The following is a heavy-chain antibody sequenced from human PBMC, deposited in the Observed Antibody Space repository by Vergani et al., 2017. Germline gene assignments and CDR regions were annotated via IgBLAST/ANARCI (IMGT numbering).Heavy chain of an antibody. CDR2: ISSSSSYI. D-gene: IGHD3-10*01. V-gene: IGHV3-21*04. J-gene: IGHJ6*02. CDR3: AKDKTRDSGSYTAMDV. Sequence: EVQLVESGGGLVKPGGSLRLSCAASGFTFSSYSMNWVRQAPGKGLEWVSSISSSSSYIYYADSVKGRFTISRDNAKNSLYLQMNSLRTEDTALYYCAKDKTRDSGSYTAMDVWGQGTTVTVSS. CDR1: GFTFSSYS.